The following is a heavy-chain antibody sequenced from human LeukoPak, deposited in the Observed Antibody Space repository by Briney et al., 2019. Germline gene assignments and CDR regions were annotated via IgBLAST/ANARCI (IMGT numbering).Heavy chain of an antibody. J-gene: IGHJ5*02. CDR1: GGSISSGGYY. CDR2: IYHSGST. D-gene: IGHD5-12*01. Sequence: SETLSLTCTVSGGSISSGGYYWSWIRQPPGKGLEWIGYIYHSGSTYYNPSLKSRVTISVDRSKNQFSLKLSSVTAADTAVYYCARVVIVATIFWFDPWGQGTLVTVSS. V-gene: IGHV4-30-2*01. CDR3: ARVVIVATIFWFDP.